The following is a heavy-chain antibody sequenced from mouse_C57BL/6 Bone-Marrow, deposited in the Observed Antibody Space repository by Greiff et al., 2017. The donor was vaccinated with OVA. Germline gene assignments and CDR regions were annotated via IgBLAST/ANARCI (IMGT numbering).Heavy chain of an antibody. J-gene: IGHJ2*01. D-gene: IGHD4-1*01. CDR1: GYTFTSYW. Sequence: QVQLQQPGAELVMPGASVKLSCKASGYTFTSYWMQWVKQRPGQGLEWIGEIDPSDSYTNYNQKFKGKATLTVDTSSSTAYMQLSSLTSEDSAVYYCARVGTDYWGQGTTLTVSS. CDR3: ARVGTDY. CDR2: IDPSDSYT. V-gene: IGHV1-50*01.